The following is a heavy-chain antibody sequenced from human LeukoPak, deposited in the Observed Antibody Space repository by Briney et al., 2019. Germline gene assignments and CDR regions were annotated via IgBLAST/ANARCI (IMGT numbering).Heavy chain of an antibody. V-gene: IGHV3-33*06. CDR1: GVSFRTYG. J-gene: IGHJ4*02. CDR3: AKDHTGGWSGYFDY. Sequence: PGRSLRLSCAASGVSFRTYGVHWVRQAPGKGLEWVAVIWHDASADFYGDSVRGRFSISRDDSRNTVYLQMDSLRADDTALYYCAKDHTGGWSGYFDYWGQGTLVTVSS. D-gene: IGHD6-19*01. CDR2: IWHDASAD.